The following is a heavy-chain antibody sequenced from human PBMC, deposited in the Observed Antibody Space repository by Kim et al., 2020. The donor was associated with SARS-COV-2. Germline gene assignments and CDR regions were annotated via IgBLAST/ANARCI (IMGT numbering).Heavy chain of an antibody. V-gene: IGHV3-33*08. CDR1: EFTFNNYG. CDR3: ARAPDTLMGTNRYFNL. CDR2: IWYDGSNK. Sequence: GGSLRLSCEASEFTFNNYGMHWVRQPPGKGLEWVAVIWYDGSNKFYADSVKVRFTISRDNSKNTLYLQMNSLRAEDTAVYYCARAPDTLMGTNRYFNLWGRGTLVTVSS. J-gene: IGHJ2*01. D-gene: IGHD5-18*01.